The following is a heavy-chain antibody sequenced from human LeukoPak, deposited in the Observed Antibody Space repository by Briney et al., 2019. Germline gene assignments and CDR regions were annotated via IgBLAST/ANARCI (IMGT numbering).Heavy chain of an antibody. CDR1: GFTFSTYG. J-gene: IGHJ4*02. Sequence: GGSLRLSCAASGFTFSTYGMTWVRQAPGKGLEWVSSISVDGGEAHYADSVKGRFTIYRDNSKMTLYLQMDSLGAEDTALYYCVQDWAWGAFGSWGQGTLVTVSS. V-gene: IGHV3-23*01. CDR2: ISVDGGEA. CDR3: VQDWAWGAFGS. D-gene: IGHD7-27*01.